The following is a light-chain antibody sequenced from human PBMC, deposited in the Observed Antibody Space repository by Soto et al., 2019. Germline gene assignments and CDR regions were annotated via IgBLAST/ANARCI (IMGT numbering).Light chain of an antibody. V-gene: IGKV3-11*01. CDR3: QQRSNWWIT. Sequence: VFSKSATTLSSSPWARATLSGRASQSVSSSYLAWYQQKPGQAPRLLIYDASNWATGIPARFSGSGSGTDFTLTISSLQPDDFAVYYCQQRSNWWITFGQGTRLDIK. CDR2: DAS. CDR1: QSVSSSY. J-gene: IGKJ5*01.